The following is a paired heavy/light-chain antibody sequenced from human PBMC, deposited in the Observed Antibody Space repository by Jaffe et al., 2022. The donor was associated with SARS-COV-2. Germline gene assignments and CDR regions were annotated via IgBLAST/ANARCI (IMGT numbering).Light chain of an antibody. Sequence: EIVLTQSPATLSLSPGERATLSCRASQSVSSYLAWYQQKPGQAPRLLIYDASNRATGIPARFSGSGSGTDFTLTISSLEPEDFAVYYCQQRSNWPPEVTFGGGTKVEIK. CDR2: DAS. J-gene: IGKJ4*01. CDR3: QQRSNWPPEVT. V-gene: IGKV3-11*01. CDR1: QSVSSY.
Heavy chain of an antibody. J-gene: IGHJ4*02. Sequence: QVQLVQSGAEVKKPGSSVKVSCKASGGTFSSYTISWVRQAPGQGLEWMGRIIPILGIANYAQKFQGRVTITADKSTSTAYMELSSLRSEDTAVYYCARAIQQPSGYSYGKAFDYWGQGTLVTVSS. CDR3: ARAIQQPSGYSYGKAFDY. CDR2: IIPILGIA. CDR1: GGTFSSYT. V-gene: IGHV1-69*02. D-gene: IGHD5-18*01.